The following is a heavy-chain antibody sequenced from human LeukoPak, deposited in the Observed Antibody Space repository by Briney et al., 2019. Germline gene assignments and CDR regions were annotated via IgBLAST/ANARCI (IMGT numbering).Heavy chain of an antibody. V-gene: IGHV1-69*05. Sequence: SXKVSCKASGGTFISYAISWVRQAPGQGLEWMGRIIPIFGTANYAQKFQGRVTITTDESTSTAYMELSSLRSEDTAVYYCATEIGHYDILTGYYADIDYWGQGTLVTVSS. J-gene: IGHJ4*02. CDR2: IIPIFGTA. CDR3: ATEIGHYDILTGYYADIDY. CDR1: GGTFISYA. D-gene: IGHD3-9*01.